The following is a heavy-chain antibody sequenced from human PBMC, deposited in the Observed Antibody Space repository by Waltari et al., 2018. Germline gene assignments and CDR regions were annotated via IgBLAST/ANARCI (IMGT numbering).Heavy chain of an antibody. D-gene: IGHD6-19*01. J-gene: IGHJ4*02. CDR2: INPSGGST. V-gene: IGHV1-46*01. CDR1: GYTFTSYY. Sequence: QVQLVQSGAEVKKPGASVKVSCKASGYTFTSYYMPWVRQAPGQGLEWMGIINPSGGSTSYAQKFQGRGTMTRDTSTSTVYMERSSLRSEDTAVYYCARDSYSSGWYAAYWGQGTLVTVSS. CDR3: ARDSYSSGWYAAY.